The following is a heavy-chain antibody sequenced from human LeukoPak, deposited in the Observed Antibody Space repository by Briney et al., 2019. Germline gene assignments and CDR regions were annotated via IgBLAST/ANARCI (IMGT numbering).Heavy chain of an antibody. D-gene: IGHD3-22*01. V-gene: IGHV4-59*01. CDR2: IYYSGST. J-gene: IGHJ3*02. Sequence: PSETLSLTCTVSGGSTSSYYWSWIRQPPGKGLEWIGYIYYSGSTNYNPSLKSRVTISVDTSKNQFSLKLSSVTAADTAVYYCARRYYYDSGDAFDIWGQGTMVTVSS. CDR1: GGSTSSYY. CDR3: ARRYYYDSGDAFDI.